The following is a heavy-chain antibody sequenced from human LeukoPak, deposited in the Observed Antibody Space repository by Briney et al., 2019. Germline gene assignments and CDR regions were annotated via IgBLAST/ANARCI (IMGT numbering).Heavy chain of an antibody. CDR1: GFTFSDYY. CDR3: ARARDGYNSGAFDI. J-gene: IGHJ3*02. Sequence: GGSLRLSCAASGFTFSDYYMSWIRQAPGKGLEWVSYISSSGSTIYYADSVKGRFTNSRDNAKNSLYLQMNSLRAEDTAVYYCARARDGYNSGAFDIWGQGTMVTVSS. D-gene: IGHD5-24*01. CDR2: ISSSGSTI. V-gene: IGHV3-11*04.